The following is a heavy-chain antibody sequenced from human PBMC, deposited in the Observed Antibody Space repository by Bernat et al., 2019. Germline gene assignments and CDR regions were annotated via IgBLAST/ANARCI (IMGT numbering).Heavy chain of an antibody. CDR2: IIPIFGTA. CDR1: GGTFSSYA. V-gene: IGHV1-69*06. Sequence: QVQLVQSGAEVKKPGSSVKVSCKASGGTFSSYAISWVRQAPGQGLEWMGGIIPIFGTANYAQKFQGRVTITADKSTSTAYMELSSLRSEDTAVYYCARDQVHGYNSEIAFDPWGQGTLVTVSS. D-gene: IGHD6-25*01. CDR3: ARDQVHGYNSEIAFDP. J-gene: IGHJ5*02.